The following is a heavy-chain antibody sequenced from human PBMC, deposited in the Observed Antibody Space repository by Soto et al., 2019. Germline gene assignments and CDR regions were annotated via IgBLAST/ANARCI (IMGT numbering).Heavy chain of an antibody. Sequence: SGGSLRLSCAASGFTFSSYGMHWVRQAPGKGLEWVAVISYDGSNKYYADSVKGRFTISRDNSKNTLYLQMNSLRAEDTAVYYCAKGLSGSYYYYGMDVWGQGTTVTVSS. D-gene: IGHD3-3*01. CDR3: AKGLSGSYYYYGMDV. J-gene: IGHJ6*02. V-gene: IGHV3-30*18. CDR2: ISYDGSNK. CDR1: GFTFSSYG.